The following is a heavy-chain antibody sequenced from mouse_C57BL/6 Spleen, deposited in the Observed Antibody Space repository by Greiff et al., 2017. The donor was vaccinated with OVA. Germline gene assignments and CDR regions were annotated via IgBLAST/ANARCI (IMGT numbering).Heavy chain of an antibody. J-gene: IGHJ1*03. D-gene: IGHD1-1*01. CDR1: GYTFTSYW. V-gene: IGHV1-72*01. Sequence: QVQLQQSGAELVKPGASVKLSCKASGYTFTSYWMHWVKQRPGRGLEWIGRIDPNSGGTKYNEKFKSKATLTVDKPSSTAYMQLSSLTSEDSAVYYCARSWDYGSRDWYFDVWGTGTTVTVSS. CDR3: ARSWDYGSRDWYFDV. CDR2: IDPNSGGT.